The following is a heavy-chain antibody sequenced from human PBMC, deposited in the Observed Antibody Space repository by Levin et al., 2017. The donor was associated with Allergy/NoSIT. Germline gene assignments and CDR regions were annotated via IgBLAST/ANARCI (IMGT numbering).Heavy chain of an antibody. CDR3: ARDPIRGGMIQLWFPWASDL. CDR1: GFTFSSYS. CDR2: ISSSSSYI. D-gene: IGHD5-18*01. Sequence: PGGSLRLSCAASGFTFSSYSMNWVRQAPGKGLEWVSSISSSSSYIYYADSVKGRFTISRDNAKNSLYLQMNSLRAEDTAVYYCARDPIRGGMIQLWFPWASDLWGRGTLVTVSS. V-gene: IGHV3-21*01. J-gene: IGHJ2*01.